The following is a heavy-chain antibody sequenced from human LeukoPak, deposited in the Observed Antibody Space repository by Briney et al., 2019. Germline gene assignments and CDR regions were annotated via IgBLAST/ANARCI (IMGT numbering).Heavy chain of an antibody. CDR2: ISYDGSNK. CDR1: GFTFSSYA. D-gene: IGHD3-10*01. J-gene: IGHJ4*02. CDR3: ARDQLLWFGEFTKFDY. V-gene: IGHV3-30-3*01. Sequence: TGRSLRLSCAASGFTFSSYAMHWVRQAPGKGLEWVAVISYDGSNKYYADSVKGRFTISRDNSKNTLYLQMNSLRAEDTAVYYCARDQLLWFGEFTKFDYWGQGTLVTVSS.